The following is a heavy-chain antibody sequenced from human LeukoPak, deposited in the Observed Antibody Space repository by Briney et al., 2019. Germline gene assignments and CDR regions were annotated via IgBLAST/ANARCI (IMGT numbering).Heavy chain of an antibody. CDR3: ASVSSGNTRLFDY. J-gene: IGHJ4*02. CDR1: GFSFSTYA. D-gene: IGHD1/OR15-1a*01. CDR2: ISYDAVYK. Sequence: GGSLRLSCAASGFSFSTYAMHWVRQAPGKGLEWVAVISYDAVYKYYADSVKGRFTISRDNPKNTLYLQMNNLRTEDTALYYCASVSSGNTRLFDYWGQGIPVTVSS. V-gene: IGHV3-30*04.